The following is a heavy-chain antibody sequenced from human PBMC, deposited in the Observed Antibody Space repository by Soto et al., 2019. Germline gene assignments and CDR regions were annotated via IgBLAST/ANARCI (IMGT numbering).Heavy chain of an antibody. CDR2: IATYNSNR. CDR1: GDTFTNFG. Sequence: GSVKVSCKTSGDTFTNFGLSWVRQAPGQGLEWMGWIATYNSNRNYAQKFQGRLTLSTDTSTSTAYMELKSLRYDDTAVYYCARVLRGVVNWFDPWGQGTLVTVSS. CDR3: ARVLRGVVNWFDP. V-gene: IGHV1-18*01. D-gene: IGHD3-10*01. J-gene: IGHJ5*02.